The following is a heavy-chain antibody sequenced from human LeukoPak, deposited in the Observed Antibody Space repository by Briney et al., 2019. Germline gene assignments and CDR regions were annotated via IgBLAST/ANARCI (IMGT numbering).Heavy chain of an antibody. CDR1: GFTFSSYW. J-gene: IGHJ4*02. D-gene: IGHD1-1*01. V-gene: IGHV3-7*01. CDR2: IKQDASER. Sequence: GGSLRLSCAASGFTFSSYWMTWVRQAPGKGLEWVANIKQDASERYYVDSVKGRFTISRDNAKNSLYLQLNSLRAEDTAVYYCATPTAGTWHFDYWGQGTLVTVSS. CDR3: ATPTAGTWHFDY.